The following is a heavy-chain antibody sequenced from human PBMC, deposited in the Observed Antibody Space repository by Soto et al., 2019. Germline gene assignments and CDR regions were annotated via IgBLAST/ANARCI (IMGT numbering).Heavy chain of an antibody. V-gene: IGHV3-23*01. CDR1: GFNFNGYG. D-gene: IGHD4-17*01. Sequence: PGGSLRLSCAASGFNFNGYGISWVRQSPEKGLEWVASINFFLGKTYYADSVEGRSTISKDDAKDTVYLHLNSLRADDTAIYYCARGAVYGTDHYYRGTDVSGQASQVTVSS. CDR3: ARGAVYGTDHYYRGTDV. J-gene: IGHJ6*02. CDR2: INFFLGKT.